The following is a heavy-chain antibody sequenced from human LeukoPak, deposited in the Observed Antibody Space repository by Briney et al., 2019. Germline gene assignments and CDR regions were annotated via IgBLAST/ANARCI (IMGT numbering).Heavy chain of an antibody. CDR3: ARSVATPRGAGFDP. D-gene: IGHD6-6*01. V-gene: IGHV1-69*13. J-gene: IGHJ5*02. CDR1: GGTFSSYA. Sequence: SVTVSCKASGGTFSSYAISWVRQAPGQGLEWMGGIIPIFGTANYAQKFQGRVTITADESTSTAYMELSSLRSEDTAVYYCARSVATPRGAGFDPWGQGTLVTVSS. CDR2: IIPIFGTA.